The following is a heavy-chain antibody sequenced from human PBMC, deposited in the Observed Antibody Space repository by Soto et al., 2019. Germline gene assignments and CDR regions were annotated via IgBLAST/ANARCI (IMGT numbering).Heavy chain of an antibody. J-gene: IGHJ3*01. CDR2: VYFNENT. CDR1: SRSISSVVYY. Sequence: PSETLSLTCSISSRSISSVVYYSSWVRQRPGKGLEWIGYVYFNENTYYNPSLKSRVTISVGTSKSQFSLRLSSVTAADAAVYYCARQFTLARGIDFWG. V-gene: IGHV4-31*03. D-gene: IGHD5-12*01. CDR3: ARQFTLARGIDF.